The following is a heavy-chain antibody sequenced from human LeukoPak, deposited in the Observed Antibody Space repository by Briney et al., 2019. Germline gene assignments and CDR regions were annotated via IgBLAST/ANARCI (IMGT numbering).Heavy chain of an antibody. V-gene: IGHV7-4-1*02. D-gene: IGHD3-10*01. CDR3: ARDRSGGGVTGPFDY. CDR2: INTNTGNP. Sequence: ASVKVSCKASGCTFTSYAMNWVRQAPGQGLEWMGWINTNTGNPTYAQGFTGRFVFSLDTSVSTAYLQINSLKAEDTAVYYCARDRSGGGVTGPFDYWGQETLVTVSS. J-gene: IGHJ4*02. CDR1: GCTFTSYA.